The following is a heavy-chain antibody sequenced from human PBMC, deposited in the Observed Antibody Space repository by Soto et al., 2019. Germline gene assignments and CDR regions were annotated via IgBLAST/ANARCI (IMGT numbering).Heavy chain of an antibody. Sequence: QVQLVQSGAEVKKPGASVKVSCKASGYTFTSYDINWVRQATGQGLEWMGWMNLNSGYTGSAQKFQGRVTMTRSNSIRTAYMELSSLTSEDTAVYYCVRANGDFDYWGQGTLVTVSS. J-gene: IGHJ4*02. CDR3: VRANGDFDY. V-gene: IGHV1-8*01. CDR2: MNLNSGYT. CDR1: GYTFTSYD. D-gene: IGHD4-17*01.